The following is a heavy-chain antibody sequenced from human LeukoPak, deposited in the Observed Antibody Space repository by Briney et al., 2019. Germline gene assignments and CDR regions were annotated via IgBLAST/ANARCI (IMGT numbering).Heavy chain of an antibody. V-gene: IGHV4-30-4*01. Sequence: PSETLSLTCTVSGGSISSGDYYWSWTRQPPGKGLEWIGYIYYSGSTYYNPSLKSRVTISVDTSKNQFSLKLSSVTAADTAVYYCARDPTNYGDYVDNYWGQGTLVTVSS. CDR3: ARDPTNYGDYVDNY. CDR2: IYYSGST. CDR1: GGSISSGDYY. D-gene: IGHD4-17*01. J-gene: IGHJ4*02.